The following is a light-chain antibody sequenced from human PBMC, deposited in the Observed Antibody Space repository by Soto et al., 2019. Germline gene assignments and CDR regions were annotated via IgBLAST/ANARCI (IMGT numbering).Light chain of an antibody. CDR2: DDS. Sequence: SYELTQSPSVSVAPGQTAMITCGGNNIGNKSVHWYQQRPGQAPVLVVYDDSDRPSGIPDRLSGSNSENTATLTISRVEAGDEADFYCQVCDSSSDDRSDPTSDRWVFGGGTKLTVL. J-gene: IGLJ3*02. CDR1: NIGNKS. V-gene: IGLV3-21*02. CDR3: QVCDSSSDDRSDPTSDRWV.